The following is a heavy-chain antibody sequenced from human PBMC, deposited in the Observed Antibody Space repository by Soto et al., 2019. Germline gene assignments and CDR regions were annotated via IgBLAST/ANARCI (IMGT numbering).Heavy chain of an antibody. D-gene: IGHD4-4*01. CDR2: IGTSGKTI. CDR1: GFTFGNYG. V-gene: IGHV3-48*03. Sequence: GGSLRLSCVASGFTFGNYGLHWVRQPPGKGLEWVSYIGTSGKTIYYADSVRGRFTISRDNAKNSLYLQMNSLRAEDTAVYFCARDPAIYSGKFDYGLDVWGRGTTVTVSS. CDR3: ARDPAIYSGKFDYGLDV. J-gene: IGHJ6*02.